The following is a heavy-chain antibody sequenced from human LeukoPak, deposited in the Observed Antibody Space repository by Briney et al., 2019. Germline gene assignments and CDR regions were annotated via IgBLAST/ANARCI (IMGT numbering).Heavy chain of an antibody. CDR1: GFTFSSYW. J-gene: IGHJ4*02. Sequence: GGSLRLSCAASGFTFSSYWMSWVRQAPGKGLEWVANIKQDGSEKYYVDSVKGRFTISRDNAKNSLYLQINSLRAEDTAVYYCARDLPGGYGDFEYWGQGTLVTVSS. CDR3: ARDLPGGYGDFEY. V-gene: IGHV3-7*01. D-gene: IGHD4-17*01. CDR2: IKQDGSEK.